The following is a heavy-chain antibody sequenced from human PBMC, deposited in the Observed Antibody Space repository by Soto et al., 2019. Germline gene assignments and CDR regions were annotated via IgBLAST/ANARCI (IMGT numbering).Heavy chain of an antibody. J-gene: IGHJ5*02. CDR2: ISYDGSNK. Sequence: GGSLRLSCAASGFTFSSYGMHWVRQAPGKGLEWVAVISYDGSNKYYADSVKGRFTISRDNSKNTLYLQMNSLRAEDTAVYYCAEDQGGSYLLYWFDPWGQGTLVTVSS. V-gene: IGHV3-30*18. D-gene: IGHD1-26*01. CDR1: GFTFSSYG. CDR3: AEDQGGSYLLYWFDP.